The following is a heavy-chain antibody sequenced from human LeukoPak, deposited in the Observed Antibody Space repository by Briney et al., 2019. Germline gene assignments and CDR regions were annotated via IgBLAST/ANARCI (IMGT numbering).Heavy chain of an antibody. J-gene: IGHJ4*02. CDR3: AKAHSISWPYAFDS. D-gene: IGHD6-13*01. Sequence: PGGSLRLSCAASGFTFSNYAMAWVRQAPGKGLEWVSTISGNGGRTYSADSVQGRFTISRDNSKNTVYLQMDNPRAEDSAMYYCAKAHSISWPYAFDSWGQGTLVTVSS. CDR1: GFTFSNYA. V-gene: IGHV3-23*01. CDR2: ISGNGGRT.